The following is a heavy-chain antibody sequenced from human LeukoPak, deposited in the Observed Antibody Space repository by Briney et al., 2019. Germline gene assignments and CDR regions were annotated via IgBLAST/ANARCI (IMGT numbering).Heavy chain of an antibody. CDR3: ARFGSSGWYVDY. CDR1: GFTFSSYA. V-gene: IGHV3-23*01. Sequence: GGSLRLSCAASGFTFSSYAMSWVRQAPGKGLEWVSAISGSGGSTYYADSVKGRFTISRDNSKNTLYLQMNSLRAEDTAVYYCARFGSSGWYVDYWGQGTLVTVSS. D-gene: IGHD6-19*01. CDR2: ISGSGGST. J-gene: IGHJ4*02.